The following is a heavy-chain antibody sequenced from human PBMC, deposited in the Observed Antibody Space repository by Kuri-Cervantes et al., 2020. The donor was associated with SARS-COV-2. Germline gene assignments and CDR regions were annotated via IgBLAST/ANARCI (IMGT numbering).Heavy chain of an antibody. J-gene: IGHJ1*01. CDR3: ARRGPTTVTTFTSLAEVGFQH. Sequence: GSLRLSCVASGFTFSNYGMHWVRQPPGKGLEWIGEINHSGSTNYNPSLKSRVTISVDTSKNQFSLKLSSVTAADTAVYYCARRGPTTVTTFTSLAEVGFQHWGQGTLVTVSS. CDR1: GFTFSNYG. V-gene: IGHV4-34*01. CDR2: INHSGST. D-gene: IGHD4-17*01.